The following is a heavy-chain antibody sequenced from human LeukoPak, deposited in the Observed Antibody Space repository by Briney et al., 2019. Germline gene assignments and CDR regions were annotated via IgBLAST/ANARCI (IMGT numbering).Heavy chain of an antibody. J-gene: IGHJ4*02. Sequence: GGSLILSCAASGFTFSSYSMNWVRQAPGKGLQWVSAISSSSGYIYYADSVKGRFTISRDNSKNSLYLQMNSLIAEDTAVYYCAVSERDKAINNVYFYWGQGTLVTVSS. CDR3: AVSERDKAINNVYFY. CDR2: ISSSSGYI. V-gene: IGHV3-21*01. CDR1: GFTFSSYS. D-gene: IGHD5/OR15-5a*01.